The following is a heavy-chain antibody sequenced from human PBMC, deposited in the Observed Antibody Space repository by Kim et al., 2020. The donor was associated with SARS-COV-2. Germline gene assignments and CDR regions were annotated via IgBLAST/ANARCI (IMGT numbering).Heavy chain of an antibody. J-gene: IGHJ4*01. CDR1: GFTFSSYG. CDR2: ISYDGSNK. D-gene: IGHD5-18*01. V-gene: IGHV3-30*18. CDR3: AKFESGYSYNGANDY. Sequence: GGSLRLSCAASGFTFSSYGMHWVRQAPGKGLEWVAVISYDGSNKYYADSVKGRFTISRDNTKNTLYLQMNSLRAEDTAVYYCAKFESGYSYNGANDYWGQVTLVTVDS.